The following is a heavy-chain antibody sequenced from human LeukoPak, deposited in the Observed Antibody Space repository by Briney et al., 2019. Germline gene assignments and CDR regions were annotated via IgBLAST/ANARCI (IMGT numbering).Heavy chain of an antibody. J-gene: IGHJ5*02. V-gene: IGHV4-39*01. CDR1: SGSILDSTYY. CDR3: ARQSSGYYYGWFDP. D-gene: IGHD3-22*01. Sequence: SETLSLTCTVSSGSILDSTYYWAWIRQPPGKGLEWIATIFYTGNTHYNPSLKSRVTMSVDTVKNQFSLNLNSVTAADTAVYCCARQSSGYYYGWFDPWGQGTLVTVSS. CDR2: IFYTGNT.